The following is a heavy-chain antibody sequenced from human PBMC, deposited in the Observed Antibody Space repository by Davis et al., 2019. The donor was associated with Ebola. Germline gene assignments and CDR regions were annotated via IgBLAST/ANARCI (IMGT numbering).Heavy chain of an antibody. V-gene: IGHV1-46*01. D-gene: IGHD2-2*01. J-gene: IGHJ6*02. Sequence: ASVKVSCKASGYTFTSYYMHWVRQAPGQGLEWMGIINPSGCSTSYAQKFQGRVTMTRDTSTSTVYMELSSLRSEDTAVYYCARDGGIVVVPAATKTTYGMDVWGQGTTVTVSS. CDR1: GYTFTSYY. CDR3: ARDGGIVVVPAATKTTYGMDV. CDR2: INPSGCST.